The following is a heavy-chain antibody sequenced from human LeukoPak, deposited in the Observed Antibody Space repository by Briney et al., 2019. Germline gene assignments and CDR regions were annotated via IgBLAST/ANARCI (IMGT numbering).Heavy chain of an antibody. CDR3: ARADFWSGYLGY. CDR2: INHSGST. D-gene: IGHD3-3*01. J-gene: IGHJ4*02. Sequence: SETLSPTCAVYGGSFSGYYWSWIRQPPGKGLEWIGEINHSGSTNYNPSLKSRVTISVDTSKNQFSLKLSSVTAADTAVYYCARADFWSGYLGYWGQGTLVTVSS. V-gene: IGHV4-34*01. CDR1: GGSFSGYY.